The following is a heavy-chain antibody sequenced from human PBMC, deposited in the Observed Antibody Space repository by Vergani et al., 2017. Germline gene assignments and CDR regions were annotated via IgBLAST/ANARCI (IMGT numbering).Heavy chain of an antibody. J-gene: IGHJ2*01. Sequence: EVQLVQSGAEVKKPGESLKISCKGSGYSFTSYWIGWVRQMPGKGLEWMGIIYPGDSDTRYSPSFQGQVTISADKSISTAYLQWSSLKASDTAIYYCARAIFRRVHGKSWYFDLWGRGTLVTVSS. D-gene: IGHD1-1*01. V-gene: IGHV5-51*03. CDR1: GYSFTSYW. CDR3: ARAIFRRVHGKSWYFDL. CDR2: IYPGDSDT.